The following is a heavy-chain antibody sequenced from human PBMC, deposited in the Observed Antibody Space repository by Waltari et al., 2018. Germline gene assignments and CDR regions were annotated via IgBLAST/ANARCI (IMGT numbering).Heavy chain of an antibody. Sequence: EVQLVESGGGLVQPGGSLRLSCAASGFTFSSYWMHWVRQVPGKGLVWVTRCNTDGSSKSYWDSVKGRFTISRDNAKNTLYLQMNSLRAEDTAVYYCARDPYGYYGSGSYFDYWGQGTLVTVSS. CDR2: CNTDGSSK. D-gene: IGHD3-10*01. CDR3: ARDPYGYYGSGSYFDY. CDR1: GFTFSSYW. V-gene: IGHV3-74*01. J-gene: IGHJ4*02.